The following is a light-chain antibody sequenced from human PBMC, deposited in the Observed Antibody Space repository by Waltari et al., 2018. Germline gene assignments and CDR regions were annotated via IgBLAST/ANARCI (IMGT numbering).Light chain of an antibody. CDR3: QQYSRYSWT. CDR1: QSINSW. Sequence: DIQMTQSPSTLSASVGDRVTITCRASQSINSWLAWYQQRGGKAPRLLIYKASNLESGVPSRFSGSGSGTEFTLTINSLQPDDFATYYCQQYSRYSWTFGQGTKVEIK. V-gene: IGKV1-5*03. J-gene: IGKJ1*01. CDR2: KAS.